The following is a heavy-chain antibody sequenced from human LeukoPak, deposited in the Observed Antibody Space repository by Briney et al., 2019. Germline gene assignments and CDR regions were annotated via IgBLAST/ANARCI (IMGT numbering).Heavy chain of an antibody. CDR3: AKDSTWIQLEGYFDY. CDR1: GFTFSSYG. Sequence: GGSLRLSCSASGFTFSSYGIHWVRQAPGKGLKWVAFTRYDGSNEYYSDSVKGRFTISRDNSRNTVYLQINSLRADDTAVYYCAKDSTWIQLEGYFDYWGQGTLVTVSS. D-gene: IGHD5-18*01. J-gene: IGHJ4*02. V-gene: IGHV3-30*02. CDR2: TRYDGSNE.